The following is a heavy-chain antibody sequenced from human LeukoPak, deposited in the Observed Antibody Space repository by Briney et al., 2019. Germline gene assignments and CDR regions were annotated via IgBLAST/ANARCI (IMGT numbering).Heavy chain of an antibody. Sequence: GGSLRLSCAASGFTFSSHGMSWVRQAPGKGLEWVSTISGSGSSTYYADSVKGRFTISRDNSKNTLYLLMNSLRAEDTAVYYCAKLITIFGVSINDYFDYWGRGTLVTVSS. CDR2: ISGSGSST. CDR1: GFTFSSHG. J-gene: IGHJ4*02. CDR3: AKLITIFGVSINDYFDY. V-gene: IGHV3-23*01. D-gene: IGHD3-3*01.